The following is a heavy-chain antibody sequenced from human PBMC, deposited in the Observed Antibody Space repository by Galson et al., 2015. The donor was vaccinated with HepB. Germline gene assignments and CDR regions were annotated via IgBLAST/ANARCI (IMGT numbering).Heavy chain of an antibody. CDR2: IFYIGST. D-gene: IGHD3-10*01. V-gene: IGHV4-39*01. CDR1: GGSISSTSNY. J-gene: IGHJ5*02. CDR3: ARHLKHSYGSGSSYNVFGWGNWFDL. Sequence: ETLSLTCTVSGGSISSTSNYWGWIRQPPGKGPEWVGTIFYIGSTYYSPSLKSRVTISVDTSKNQFSLKLSSVTAADTAVYYCARHLKHSYGSGSSYNVFGWGNWFDLWGQGTLVTVSS.